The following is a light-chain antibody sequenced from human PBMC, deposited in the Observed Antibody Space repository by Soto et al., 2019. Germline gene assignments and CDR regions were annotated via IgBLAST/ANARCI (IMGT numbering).Light chain of an antibody. Sequence: DIQLTQSPSFLSASVGDRVTITCRASQGISSYLAWYQQKPGKAPKLLIYAASTLQSGVPSRFNGSGSGTEFTLTISSLQPEDFAAYYCQQLNSYPLTFGGWTKVEIK. V-gene: IGKV1-9*01. CDR1: QGISSY. J-gene: IGKJ4*01. CDR2: AAS. CDR3: QQLNSYPLT.